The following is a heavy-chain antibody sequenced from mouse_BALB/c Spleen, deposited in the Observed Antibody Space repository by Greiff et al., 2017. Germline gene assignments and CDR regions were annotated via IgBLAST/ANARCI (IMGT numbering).Heavy chain of an antibody. J-gene: IGHJ4*01. CDR3: ATDEGYAMDY. Sequence: VQLQQSGPGLVQPSQSLSITCTVSGFSLTSYGVHWVRQSPGKGLEWLGVIWSGGSTDYNAAFISRLSISKDNSKSQVFFKMNSLQANDTAIYYCATDEGYAMDYWGQGTSVTVSS. CDR1: GFSLTSYG. V-gene: IGHV2-2*02. CDR2: IWSGGST.